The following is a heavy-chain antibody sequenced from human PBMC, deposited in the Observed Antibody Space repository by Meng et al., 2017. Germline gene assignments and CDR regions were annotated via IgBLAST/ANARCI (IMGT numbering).Heavy chain of an antibody. CDR2: ISDYNGNT. J-gene: IGHJ4*01. V-gene: IGHV1-18*01. CDR1: GYYVASYG. CDR3: AREIAIAGNVYFDY. Sequence: PVQSRPEGEKLVAPVKVSCKASGYYVASYGSSWVRQVPEPAREWMGWISDYNGNTNTAQKLQGRGTMTTDASTSTAYMELRSLSSDDTAVYYCAREIAIAGNVYFDYWGHGTLVTVSS. D-gene: IGHD6-13*01.